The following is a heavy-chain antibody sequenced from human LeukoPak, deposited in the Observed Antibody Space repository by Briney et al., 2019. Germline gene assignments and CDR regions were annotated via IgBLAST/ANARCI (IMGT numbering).Heavy chain of an antibody. CDR3: AKDRIAVAAEGMDV. V-gene: IGHV3-23*01. D-gene: IGHD6-19*01. CDR2: ISGSGGST. J-gene: IGHJ6*02. CDR1: GFTISSYA. Sequence: GGSLRLSCAASGFTISSYAMSWVRQAPGKGLEWVSAISGSGGSTYYADSVKGRFTISRDNSKNTLDLQMNRLRAEDTAVYYCAKDRIAVAAEGMDVWGQGTTVTVSS.